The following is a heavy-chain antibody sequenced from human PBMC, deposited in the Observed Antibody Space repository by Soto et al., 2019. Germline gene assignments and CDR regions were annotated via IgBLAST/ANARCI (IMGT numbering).Heavy chain of an antibody. CDR3: ARDPQQHPESPFSY. V-gene: IGHV3-30-3*01. Sequence: GGSLRLSCAASGFTFSSYAMHWVRQAPGKGLEWVAVISYDGSNKYYADSVKGRFTISRDNSKNTLYLQMNSLRAEDTAVYYCARDPQQHPESPFSYWGQGTLVTVSS. D-gene: IGHD6-13*01. CDR2: ISYDGSNK. J-gene: IGHJ4*02. CDR1: GFTFSSYA.